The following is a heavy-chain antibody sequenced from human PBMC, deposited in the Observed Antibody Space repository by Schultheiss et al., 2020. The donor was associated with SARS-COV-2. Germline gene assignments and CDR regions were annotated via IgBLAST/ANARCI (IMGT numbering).Heavy chain of an antibody. D-gene: IGHD4-17*01. V-gene: IGHV3-33*08. J-gene: IGHJ4*02. Sequence: GGSLRLSCAASGFTFSSYAMSWVRQAPGKGLEWVAVIWYDGSNKYYADSVKGRFTISRDNSKNTLYLQMNSLRAEDTAVYYCARVLGVGTTYFDYWGQGTLVTVSS. CDR3: ARVLGVGTTYFDY. CDR1: GFTFSSYA. CDR2: IWYDGSNK.